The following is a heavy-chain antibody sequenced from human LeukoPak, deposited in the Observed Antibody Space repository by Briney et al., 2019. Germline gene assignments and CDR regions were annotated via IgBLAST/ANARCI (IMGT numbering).Heavy chain of an antibody. CDR3: TRDVIRGTNLGY. CDR2: ICSGGRT. Sequence: PGGSLRLSCAASGFSVSRNYMTWVRQAPGKGLEWVSVICSGGRTDYADSVKGRFTISRDSSKNTLYLQMNSLRAEDTAVYYCTRDVIRGTNLGYWGQGTLVTVSS. J-gene: IGHJ4*02. CDR1: GFSVSRNY. D-gene: IGHD3-10*01. V-gene: IGHV3-66*02.